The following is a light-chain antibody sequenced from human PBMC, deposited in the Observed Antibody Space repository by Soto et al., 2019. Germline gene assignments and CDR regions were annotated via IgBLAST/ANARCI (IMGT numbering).Light chain of an antibody. CDR2: DVS. V-gene: IGLV2-11*01. J-gene: IGLJ2*01. CDR3: CSYAGSYTWV. CDR1: SSDVGGYNY. Sequence: QSALTQPRSVSGSPGQSVTISCTGTSSDVGGYNYVSWYQQHPGKAPQLLIYDVSKRPSGVPDRFSGSKSGNTASLTISGLQAEDEADYHCCSYAGSYTWVFGGGTKLTVL.